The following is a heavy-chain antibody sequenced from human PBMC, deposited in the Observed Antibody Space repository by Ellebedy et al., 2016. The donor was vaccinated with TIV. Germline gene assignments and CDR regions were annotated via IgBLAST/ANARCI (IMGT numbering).Heavy chain of an antibody. Sequence: GESLKISCAAPGFTVSNNYISWVRQAPGKGLEWVSLIFTGSNTFYADSVKGRFTISRDNSKNTVNLQMNSLRVEDTAVYYCARDGGRGSYDQSSYYYGLDVWGQGTTVTVSS. J-gene: IGHJ6*02. D-gene: IGHD6-19*01. CDR3: ARDGGRGSYDQSSYYYGLDV. CDR1: GFTVSNNY. V-gene: IGHV3-53*01. CDR2: IFTGSNT.